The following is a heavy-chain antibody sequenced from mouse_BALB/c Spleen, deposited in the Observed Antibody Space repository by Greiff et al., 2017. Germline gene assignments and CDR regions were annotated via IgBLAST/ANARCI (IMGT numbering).Heavy chain of an antibody. CDR2: IRLKSNNYAT. CDR1: GFTFSNYW. V-gene: IGHV6-6*02. D-gene: IGHD1-1*01. Sequence: EVMLVESGGGLVQPGGSMKLSCVASGFTFSNYWMNWVRQSPEKGLEWVAEIRLKSNNYATHYAESVKGRFTISRDDSKSSVYLQMNNLRAEDTGIYYCTRDGSSYDWYFDVWGAGTTVTVSS. J-gene: IGHJ1*01. CDR3: TRDGSSYDWYFDV.